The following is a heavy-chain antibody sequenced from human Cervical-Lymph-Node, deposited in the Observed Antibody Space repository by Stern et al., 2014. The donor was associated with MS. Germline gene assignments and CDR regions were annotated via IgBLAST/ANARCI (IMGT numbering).Heavy chain of an antibody. CDR1: GDTFTDYA. V-gene: IGHV1-69*06. CDR3: AREVGSLAMDV. Sequence: VQLVESGAEVKKPGSSVKVSCKASGDTFTDYAISWVRQAPGQVPAWIGVITTIFGSADYAQKVQGRLTITADRSTSTAYMDLSSLTSEDTAVYYCAREVGSLAMDVWGQGTTVIVSS. J-gene: IGHJ6*01. D-gene: IGHD1-1*01. CDR2: ITTIFGSA.